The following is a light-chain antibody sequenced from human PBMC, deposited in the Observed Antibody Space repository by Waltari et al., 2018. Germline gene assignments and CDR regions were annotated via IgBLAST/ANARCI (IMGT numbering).Light chain of an antibody. J-gene: IGKJ1*01. CDR3: QKYVNLPAT. CDR1: QSVGRY. CDR2: GAS. V-gene: IGKV3-20*01. Sequence: EIVLTQSPGTLSLSPGEIATLSCRASQSVGRYLAWYQQKPGQAPRLLIYGASTRATGIPDRLSGSGSGTDFSLTISRLEAEDFAVYYCQKYVNLPATFGQGTKVEIK.